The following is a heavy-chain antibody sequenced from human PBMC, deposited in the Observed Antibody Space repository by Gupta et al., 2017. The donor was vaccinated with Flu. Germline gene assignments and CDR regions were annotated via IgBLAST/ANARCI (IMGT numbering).Heavy chain of an antibody. D-gene: IGHD2-15*01. CDR2: ISSSSSTI. J-gene: IGHJ6*02. CDR3: ARDRYCSGGSCYSVRYYYYGMDV. V-gene: IGHV3-48*01. Sequence: APGKGLEWVSYISSSSSTIYYADSVKGRFTISRDNAKNSLYLQMNSLRAEDTAVYYCARDRYCSGGSCYSVRYYYYGMDVWGQGNTVTVSS.